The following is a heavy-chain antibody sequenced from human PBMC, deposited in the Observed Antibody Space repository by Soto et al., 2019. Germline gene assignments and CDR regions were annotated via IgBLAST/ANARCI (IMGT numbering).Heavy chain of an antibody. Sequence: GGSLRLSCAASGFTFSTYWMSWVRQAPGKGLEWVANIKQDGSEKYYVDSVKGRFTISRDNAKNSVYLQMNSLRAEDTAVYYCASDRDYYYDSSGYSPPSWLDPWGQGTQVTVSS. CDR1: GFTFSTYW. J-gene: IGHJ5*02. V-gene: IGHV3-7*03. CDR2: IKQDGSEK. D-gene: IGHD3-22*01. CDR3: ASDRDYYYDSSGYSPPSWLDP.